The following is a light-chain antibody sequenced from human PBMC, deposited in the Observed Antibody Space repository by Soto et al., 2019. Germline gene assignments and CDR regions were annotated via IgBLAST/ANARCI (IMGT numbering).Light chain of an antibody. Sequence: QSALTQPPSASGSPGQSVTISCTGTSSDIGTYNFVSWYQQHPGKAPKLMIYEVTKRPSGVPDRFSGSKSANTASLTVSGLQADDEADYYCSAYAGSKNLIFGGGTKLTVL. J-gene: IGLJ2*01. V-gene: IGLV2-8*01. CDR2: EVT. CDR3: SAYAGSKNLI. CDR1: SSDIGTYNF.